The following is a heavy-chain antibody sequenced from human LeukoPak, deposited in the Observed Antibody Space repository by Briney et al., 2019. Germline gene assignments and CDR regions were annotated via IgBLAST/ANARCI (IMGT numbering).Heavy chain of an antibody. CDR3: AREDPGGWYDY. V-gene: IGHV1-2*02. Sequence: ASVTVSCTASRDTFTGYYMHWVRQAPGQGLEWMGWINPNTGATNYAQKFKGRVTMTRDTSISTAYMELSRLRSDDTAVYYCAREDPGGWYDYWGQGTLVTVSS. D-gene: IGHD6-19*01. CDR1: RDTFTGYY. J-gene: IGHJ4*02. CDR2: INPNTGAT.